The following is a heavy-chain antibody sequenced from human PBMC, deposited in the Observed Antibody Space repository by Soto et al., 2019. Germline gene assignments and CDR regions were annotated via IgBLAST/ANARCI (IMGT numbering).Heavy chain of an antibody. CDR3: ARTVVAGQGYYYYGMDV. CDR1: GGTFSSYA. V-gene: IGHV1-69*12. J-gene: IGHJ6*02. D-gene: IGHD6-19*01. Sequence: QVQLVQSGAEVKKPGSSVKVSCKASGGTFSSYAISWVRQAPGQGLEWMGGIIPIFGTANYAQKFQGRVTITADESTSTAYMELSSLRSEDTAVYYCARTVVAGQGYYYYGMDVWGQGTTVTVSS. CDR2: IIPIFGTA.